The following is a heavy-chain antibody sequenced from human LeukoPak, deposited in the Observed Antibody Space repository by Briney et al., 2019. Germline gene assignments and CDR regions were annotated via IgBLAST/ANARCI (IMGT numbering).Heavy chain of an antibody. J-gene: IGHJ5*02. D-gene: IGHD6-13*01. CDR3: ARDGQVAAAGTWSWFDP. CDR1: GGSISSGSYY. V-gene: IGHV4-61*01. CDR2: IYYSGST. Sequence: PSQTLSLTCTVSGGSISSGSYYWSWIRQPPGKGLEWIGYIYYSGSTNYNPSLKSRVTISVDTSKNQFSLKLSSVTAADTAVYYCARDGQVAAAGTWSWFDPWGQGTLVTVSS.